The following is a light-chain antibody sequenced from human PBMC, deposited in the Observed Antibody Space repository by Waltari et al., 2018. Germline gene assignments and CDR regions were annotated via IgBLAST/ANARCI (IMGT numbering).Light chain of an antibody. CDR2: DAS. Sequence: EIVLTQSPATLSLSPGARATLPCRASQSVSSYLAWYQQNPGQAPRLLIYDASNRATGIPARFSGSGSGTDFTLTISSLEPEDFAVYYCQQRSNWPPMYTFGQGTKLEIK. CDR3: QQRSNWPPMYT. V-gene: IGKV3-11*01. J-gene: IGKJ2*01. CDR1: QSVSSY.